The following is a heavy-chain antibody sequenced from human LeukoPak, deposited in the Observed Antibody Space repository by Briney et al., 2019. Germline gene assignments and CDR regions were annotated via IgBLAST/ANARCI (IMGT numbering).Heavy chain of an antibody. CDR2: INPNSGGT. J-gene: IGHJ4*02. CDR1: GYTFTGYY. Sequence: ASVKVSCKASGYTFTGYYMHWVRQAPGQGLEWMGWINPNSGGTNYAQKFQGRVTMTRDTSISTAYMELSRLRSDDTAVYYCARSNPNYDFYSHSFDYWGQGTLVTVSS. CDR3: ARSNPNYDFYSHSFDY. V-gene: IGHV1-2*02. D-gene: IGHD3-3*01.